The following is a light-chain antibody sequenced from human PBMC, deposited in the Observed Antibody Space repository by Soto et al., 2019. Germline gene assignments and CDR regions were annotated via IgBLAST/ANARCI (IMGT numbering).Light chain of an antibody. CDR2: SAS. V-gene: IGKV1-39*01. CDR3: QQSYSTPYT. CDR1: QSIASY. J-gene: IGKJ2*01. Sequence: IQMTQSPSSLSASVGDRVTITCRASQSIASYLNWYQQKPGKAPKLLIYSASNLQSGVPSGFSGTGSGTDFTLTISSLQPEDFATYYCQQSYSTPYTFGPGTKLEIK.